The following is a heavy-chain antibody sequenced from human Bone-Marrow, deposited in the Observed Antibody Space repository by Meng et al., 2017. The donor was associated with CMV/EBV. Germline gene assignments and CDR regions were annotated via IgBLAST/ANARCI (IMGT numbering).Heavy chain of an antibody. Sequence: GGSLRLSCAASGFTFSTYGMNWVRQAPGKGLEWVSFISSSSSYIYYADSVKGRFTISRDNAKNSLYLQMSSLRAEDTAVYYCAKSGGWYHPFDYGGQGTLVTVS. J-gene: IGHJ4*02. V-gene: IGHV3-21*01. CDR2: ISSSSSYI. CDR3: AKSGGWYHPFDY. CDR1: GFTFSTYG. D-gene: IGHD2-2*01.